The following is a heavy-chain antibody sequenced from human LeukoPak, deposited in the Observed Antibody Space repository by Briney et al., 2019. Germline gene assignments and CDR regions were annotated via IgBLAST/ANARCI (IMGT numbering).Heavy chain of an antibody. CDR2: ISYDGSNK. CDR3: AKEGLGSSWYPNYFDY. Sequence: PGGSLRLSCAASGFTFSSYGMHWVRQAPGKGLEWVAVISYDGSNKYYADSAKGRFTISRDSSKNTLYLQVNSLRAEDTAVYYCAKEGLGSSWYPNYFDYWGQGTLVTVSS. V-gene: IGHV3-30*18. J-gene: IGHJ4*02. CDR1: GFTFSSYG. D-gene: IGHD6-13*01.